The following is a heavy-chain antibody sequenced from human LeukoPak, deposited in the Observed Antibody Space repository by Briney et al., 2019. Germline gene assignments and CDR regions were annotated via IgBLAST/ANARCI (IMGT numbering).Heavy chain of an antibody. J-gene: IGHJ6*03. Sequence: ASVKVSCKASGYTFTGYYMHWVRQAPGQGLEWMGWINPNSGGTNYAQKFQGRVTMTRDTSISTAYMELSRLRSDDTAVYYCARGLPDYGDYYYYYMDVWGKGTTVTVSS. V-gene: IGHV1-2*02. CDR1: GYTFTGYY. D-gene: IGHD4-17*01. CDR2: INPNSGGT. CDR3: ARGLPDYGDYYYYYMDV.